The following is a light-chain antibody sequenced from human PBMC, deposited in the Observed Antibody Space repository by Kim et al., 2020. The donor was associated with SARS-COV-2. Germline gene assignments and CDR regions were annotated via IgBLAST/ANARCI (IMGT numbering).Light chain of an antibody. Sequence: ASVGDRVTIPCRASQGINNYLAWFQQKPGKVPKRLIYAASTLQSGVPSRFSGSVSGTEFTLTISSLQPEDSATYYCLQHNTYPLTFGGGTKVDIK. V-gene: IGKV1-17*03. J-gene: IGKJ4*01. CDR3: LQHNTYPLT. CDR2: AAS. CDR1: QGINNY.